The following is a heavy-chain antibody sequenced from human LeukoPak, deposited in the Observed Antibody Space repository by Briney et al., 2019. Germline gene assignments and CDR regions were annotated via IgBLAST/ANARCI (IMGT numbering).Heavy chain of an antibody. D-gene: IGHD6-19*01. CDR3: ARDSPGIDSSGPHDTKYYFDY. Sequence: ASVKVSCKASGYTFTSYYMHWVRQAPGQGLEWMGIINPSGGSTSYAQKFRGRVTMTRDTSTSTVYMELSSLRSEDTAVYYCARDSPGIDSSGPHDTKYYFDYWGQGTLVTVSS. V-gene: IGHV1-46*01. CDR1: GYTFTSYY. CDR2: INPSGGST. J-gene: IGHJ4*02.